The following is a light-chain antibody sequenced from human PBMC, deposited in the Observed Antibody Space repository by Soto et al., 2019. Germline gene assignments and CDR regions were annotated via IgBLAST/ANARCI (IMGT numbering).Light chain of an antibody. V-gene: IGKV1-33*01. CDR2: DAS. Sequence: DIQMTQSPSSLSASVGDRVTITCQASQDIRNYLNWYQQKPGKAPKLLIYDASNLETGVPSRFSGGGSGTDCTFTISSLQPEDIATYYCQQFDNLPSFTFGPGTRVDIK. CDR1: QDIRNY. CDR3: QQFDNLPSFT. J-gene: IGKJ3*01.